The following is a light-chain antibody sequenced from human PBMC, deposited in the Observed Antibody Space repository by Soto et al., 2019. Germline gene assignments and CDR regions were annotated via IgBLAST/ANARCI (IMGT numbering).Light chain of an antibody. CDR3: QQLNSYLPLT. CDR2: AAS. J-gene: IGKJ4*01. CDR1: QGISSY. V-gene: IGKV1-9*01. Sequence: DIQLTQSPSFLSASVGDRVTITCRAIQGISSYLAWYQQKPGKAPKLLIYAASTLQSGVPSRFSGSGSGTEFTLTISSLQPEDFATYYCQQLNSYLPLTFGGGTKVDIK.